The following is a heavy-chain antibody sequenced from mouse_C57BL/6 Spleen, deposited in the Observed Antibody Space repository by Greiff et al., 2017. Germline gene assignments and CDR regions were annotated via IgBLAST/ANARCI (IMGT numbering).Heavy chain of an antibody. J-gene: IGHJ3*01. V-gene: IGHV14-2*01. D-gene: IGHD6-1*01. CDR3: ASGSYGFAY. Sequence: EVQLQQSGAELVKPGASVKLSCTASGFNIKDYYMHWVKQRTEQGLEWIGRIDPEAGEHKYAPKFPGKATITADKSANTASLQLSSLTSEDTAVYYCASGSYGFAYWGQGTLVTVSA. CDR1: GFNIKDYY. CDR2: IDPEAGEH.